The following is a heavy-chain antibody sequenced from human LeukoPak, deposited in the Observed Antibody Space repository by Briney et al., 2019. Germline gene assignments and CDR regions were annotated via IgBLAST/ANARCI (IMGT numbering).Heavy chain of an antibody. CDR1: GGSISSYY. Sequence: PSETLSLTCTVSGGSISSYYWSWIRQPAGKGLEWIGRIYTNGEINYNPSLKSRVTMSLDTSKNLFSLKLNSVTAADTAVYYCARRNTNAWYFDSWGQGTLVTVSS. CDR3: ARRNTNAWYFDS. J-gene: IGHJ4*02. CDR2: IYTNGEI. D-gene: IGHD2-2*01. V-gene: IGHV4-4*07.